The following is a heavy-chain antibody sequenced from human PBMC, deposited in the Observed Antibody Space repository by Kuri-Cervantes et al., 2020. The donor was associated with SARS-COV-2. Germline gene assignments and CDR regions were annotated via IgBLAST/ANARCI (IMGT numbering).Heavy chain of an antibody. J-gene: IGHJ4*02. CDR2: IIPIFGTA. CDR1: GGTFSSYA. D-gene: IGHD2-2*01. V-gene: IGHV1-69*13. Sequence: SVKVSCKASGGTFSSYAISWVRQAPGQGLEWMGGIIPIFGTANYAQKFQGRVTITADESTSTAYMELSSLRSEDTAVYYCARVGDCSSTSCRYYFDCWGQGTLVTVSS. CDR3: ARVGDCSSTSCRYYFDC.